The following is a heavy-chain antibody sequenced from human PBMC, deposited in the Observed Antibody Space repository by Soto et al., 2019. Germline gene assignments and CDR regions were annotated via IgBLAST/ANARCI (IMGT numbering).Heavy chain of an antibody. J-gene: IGHJ6*02. Sequence: GGSLRLSCAASGFTFDDYAMHWVRQAPGKGLEWVSGISWNSGSIGYADSVKGRFTISRDNAKNSLYLQMNSLRAEDTAVYYCARDNGGDYGYYGMDVWGQGTTVTVSS. V-gene: IGHV3-9*01. CDR2: ISWNSGSI. CDR1: GFTFDDYA. CDR3: ARDNGGDYGYYGMDV. D-gene: IGHD3-10*01.